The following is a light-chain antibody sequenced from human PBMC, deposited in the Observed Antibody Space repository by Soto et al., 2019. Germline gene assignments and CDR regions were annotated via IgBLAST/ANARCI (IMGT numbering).Light chain of an antibody. CDR2: EVS. CDR1: SSDVGSYNL. Sequence: QSALTQPGSVSGSPGQSITISCTGTSSDVGSYNLVSWYQQHPGKAPKLMIYEVSKRPSGVSNRFSGSKSGNTASLTISGLQAEDEADYYCCSYAGSSNVVFGGGNKLTVL. V-gene: IGLV2-23*02. J-gene: IGLJ2*01. CDR3: CSYAGSSNVV.